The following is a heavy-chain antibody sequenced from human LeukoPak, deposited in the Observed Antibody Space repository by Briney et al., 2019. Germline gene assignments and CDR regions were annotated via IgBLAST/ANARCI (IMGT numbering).Heavy chain of an antibody. D-gene: IGHD2-8*02. CDR3: ARSSTVPYYYYYYNMDV. J-gene: IGHJ6*03. CDR2: MNPNSGNT. Sequence: ASVKVSCKASGYTFTSYDINWVRQATGQGLEWMGWMNPNSGNTGYAQKFQGRVTMTRNTSISTAYMELSSLRSEDTAVYYCARSSTVPYYYYYYNMDVWGKGTTVTVSS. V-gene: IGHV1-8*01. CDR1: GYTFTSYD.